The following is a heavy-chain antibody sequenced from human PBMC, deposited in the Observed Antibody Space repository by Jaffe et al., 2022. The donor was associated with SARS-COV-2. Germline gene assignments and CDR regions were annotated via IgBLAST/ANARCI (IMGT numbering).Heavy chain of an antibody. CDR2: INQDGSER. J-gene: IGHJ4*02. CDR3: ARMAKSGTYSHFFDY. Sequence: EVQLVESGGGLVQPGGSLRLSCAASGFTFTSYWMTWVRQAPGKGLEWVANINQDGSERYYVDSVKGRFTFSRDNTKNSLYLQVNSLRAEDTAVYYCARMAKSGTYSHFFDYWGQGTLVSVSS. D-gene: IGHD1-26*01. CDR1: GFTFTSYW. V-gene: IGHV3-7*01.